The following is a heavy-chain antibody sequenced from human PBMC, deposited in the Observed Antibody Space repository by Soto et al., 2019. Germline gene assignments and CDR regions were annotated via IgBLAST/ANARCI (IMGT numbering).Heavy chain of an antibody. CDR2: IYYSGST. J-gene: IGHJ6*02. V-gene: IGHV4-30-2*03. CDR1: VGSISRGVFS. Sequence: SEPLSLTCAVSVGSISRGVFSWSSIQQPRGKGLQWVGYIYYSGSTYYNPSLNSRVTISVDTSKNQFSRKLSSVTAADMAVYYCARVDVATITKYGMDVWGQGTTVTGSS. CDR3: ARVDVATITKYGMDV. D-gene: IGHD5-12*01.